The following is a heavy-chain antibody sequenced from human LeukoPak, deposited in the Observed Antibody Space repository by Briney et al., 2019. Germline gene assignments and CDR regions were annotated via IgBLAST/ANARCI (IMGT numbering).Heavy chain of an antibody. CDR1: GFTVSSNY. D-gene: IGHD3-3*01. Sequence: GGSLRLSCAASGFTVSSNYMTWVRQAPGKGLEWVSYISSSSSTIYYADSVKGRFTISRDNAKNSLYLRMNSLRDEDTAVYYCARGREYYDFWSGYYTDYYYGMDVWGQGTTVTVSS. CDR3: ARGREYYDFWSGYYTDYYYGMDV. V-gene: IGHV3-48*02. J-gene: IGHJ6*02. CDR2: ISSSSSTI.